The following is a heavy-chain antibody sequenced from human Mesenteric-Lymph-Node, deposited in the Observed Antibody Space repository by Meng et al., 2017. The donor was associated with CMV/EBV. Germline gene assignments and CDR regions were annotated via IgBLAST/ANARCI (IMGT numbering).Heavy chain of an antibody. CDR1: GGSFSGYY. V-gene: IGHV4-34*01. D-gene: IGHD1-26*01. CDR3: ASRGARIVGAIAY. CDR2: INHSGST. J-gene: IGHJ4*02. Sequence: SETLSLTCAVYGGSFSGYYWSWIRQPPGKGLEWIGEINHSGSTNYNPSLKSRVTISVDTSKNQFSLKLSSVTAADTAVYYCASRGARIVGAIAYWGQGTLVTVSS.